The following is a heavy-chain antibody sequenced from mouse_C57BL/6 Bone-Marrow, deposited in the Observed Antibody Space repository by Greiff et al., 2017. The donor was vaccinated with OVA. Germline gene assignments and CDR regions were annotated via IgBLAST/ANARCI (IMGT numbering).Heavy chain of an antibody. Sequence: VQLQQPGAELVMPGASVKLSCKASGYTFTSYWMHWVKQRPGQGLEWIGEIDPSDSYTNYNQTFKGKSTLTVDKSSSTAYMQLSSLTSEDSAVYYCARKGGYYGSSYYFDVWGTGTTVTVSS. J-gene: IGHJ1*03. V-gene: IGHV1-69*01. D-gene: IGHD1-1*01. CDR3: ARKGGYYGSSYYFDV. CDR2: IDPSDSYT. CDR1: GYTFTSYW.